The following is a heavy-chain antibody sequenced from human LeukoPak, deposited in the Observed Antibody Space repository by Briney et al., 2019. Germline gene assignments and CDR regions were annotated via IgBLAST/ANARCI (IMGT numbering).Heavy chain of an antibody. CDR3: ARDYYDSSGSLHEAFDI. Sequence: ASVKVSCKASGYTFTSYGISWVRQAPGQGLEWMGWISAYNGNTNYAQKLQGRVTMTTDTSTSTAYMELRSLRSDDTAVYYCARDYYDSSGSLHEAFDIWGQGTMVTVSS. CDR1: GYTFTSYG. J-gene: IGHJ3*02. CDR2: ISAYNGNT. D-gene: IGHD3-22*01. V-gene: IGHV1-18*01.